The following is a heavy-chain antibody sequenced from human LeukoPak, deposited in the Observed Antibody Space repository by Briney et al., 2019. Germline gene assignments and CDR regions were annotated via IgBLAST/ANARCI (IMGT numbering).Heavy chain of an antibody. V-gene: IGHV1-18*01. CDR3: ARARFKYSSSGSYDFYYMEV. D-gene: IGHD6-6*01. CDR1: GYTFTNYG. Sequence: ASVKVSCKASGYTFTNYGISWVRQAPGQGLEWMGWIRTYNGNTDYAQKLQGRVTMTTDTSTSTAYMELRSLRSDDTAVYYCARARFKYSSSGSYDFYYMEVWGKGTTVTVSS. CDR2: IRTYNGNT. J-gene: IGHJ6*03.